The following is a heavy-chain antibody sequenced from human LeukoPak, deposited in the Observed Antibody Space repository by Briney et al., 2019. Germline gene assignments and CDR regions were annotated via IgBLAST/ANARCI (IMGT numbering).Heavy chain of an antibody. CDR2: INHSGST. D-gene: IGHD3-10*01. J-gene: IGHJ4*02. CDR3: ARVGTMVRGVMHSDFDY. CDR1: GGSISSYY. V-gene: IGHV4-34*01. Sequence: KTSETLSLTCTVSGGSISSYYWSWIRQPPGKGLEWIGEINHSGSTNYNPSLKSQVTISVDTSKNQFSLKLSSVTAADTAVYYCARVGTMVRGVMHSDFDYWGQGTLVTVSS.